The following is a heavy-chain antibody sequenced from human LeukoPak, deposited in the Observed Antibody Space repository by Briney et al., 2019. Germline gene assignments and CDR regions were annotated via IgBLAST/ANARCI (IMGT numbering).Heavy chain of an antibody. CDR1: GFTFSSYG. D-gene: IGHD6-19*01. J-gene: IGHJ4*02. V-gene: IGHV3-30*18. CDR3: AKPRIAVAGTDLDF. Sequence: PGGSLTLSCAASGFTFSSYGMHWVRQAPAKGLVWVAVISYDGSYKYYADSVKGRFTMSRDNSKNTLYLQMNSLRAEDTAVYYCAKPRIAVAGTDLDFWGQGTLVTVSS. CDR2: ISYDGSYK.